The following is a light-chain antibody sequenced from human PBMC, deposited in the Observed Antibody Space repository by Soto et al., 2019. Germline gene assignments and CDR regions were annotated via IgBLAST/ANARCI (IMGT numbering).Light chain of an antibody. Sequence: DIQMTQSPSSLSAPVGDRVTITCRASQDISNYLAWYQQKPGKVPKLLIYGASTLQSGVPSRFSGSGSGTDFTLTISSLQPEDVATYYCQKYNSAPWTFGQGTKVDIK. J-gene: IGKJ1*01. CDR3: QKYNSAPWT. CDR1: QDISNY. CDR2: GAS. V-gene: IGKV1-27*01.